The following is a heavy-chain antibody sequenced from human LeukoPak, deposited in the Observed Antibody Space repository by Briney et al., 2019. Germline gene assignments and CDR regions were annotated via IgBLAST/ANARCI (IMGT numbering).Heavy chain of an antibody. Sequence: GGPLRLSCAASGFTFSSYAMSWVRQAPGKGLEWVSAISGSGGSTYYADSVKGRFTISRDNSKNTLYLQMNSLRAEDTAVYYCAKMSSSGYGGYFDYWGQGTLVTVSS. V-gene: IGHV3-23*01. CDR1: GFTFSSYA. CDR3: AKMSSSGYGGYFDY. D-gene: IGHD3-22*01. J-gene: IGHJ4*02. CDR2: ISGSGGST.